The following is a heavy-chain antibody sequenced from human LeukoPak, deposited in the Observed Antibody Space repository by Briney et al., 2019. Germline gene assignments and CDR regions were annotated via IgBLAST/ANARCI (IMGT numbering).Heavy chain of an antibody. V-gene: IGHV3-33*01. Sequence: GGSLRLSCAASGFTFSTNGMHWVRQAPGKGLEWVAVIWYDGSNKYYADSVKGRFTISRDNSKNTLYLQMNSLRAEDTAVYYCARDGTYSSGWYGDYWGQGTLVTVSS. J-gene: IGHJ4*02. D-gene: IGHD6-19*01. CDR3: ARDGTYSSGWYGDY. CDR2: IWYDGSNK. CDR1: GFTFSTNG.